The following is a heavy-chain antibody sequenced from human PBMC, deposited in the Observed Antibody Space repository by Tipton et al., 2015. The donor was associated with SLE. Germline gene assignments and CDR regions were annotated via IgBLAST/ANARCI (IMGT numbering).Heavy chain of an antibody. Sequence: TLSLTCNVSGGSISSYYWSWIRQPAGKGLEWIGRIYTSGSTNYNPSLKSRGTISVDTSKNHFSLELTSVTAADTAIYYCARQSHDVPHTAAFDYWGQGTLVTVSS. CDR2: IYTSGST. CDR3: ARQSHDVPHTAAFDY. D-gene: IGHD1-1*01. CDR1: GGSISSYY. V-gene: IGHV4-4*07. J-gene: IGHJ4*02.